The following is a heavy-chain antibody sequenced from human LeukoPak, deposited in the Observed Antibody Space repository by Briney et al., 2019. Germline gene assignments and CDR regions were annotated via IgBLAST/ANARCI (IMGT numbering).Heavy chain of an antibody. J-gene: IGHJ6*02. CDR2: INHSGST. CDR1: GGSFSGYY. CDR3: AQLKNWGSNYYYGMDV. Sequence: SETLSLTCAVYGGSFSGYYWSWIRQPPGKGLEWIGGINHSGSTNYNPSLKSRVTISVDTSKNQFSLKLSSVTAADTAVYYCAQLKNWGSNYYYGMDVWGQGTTVTVSS. V-gene: IGHV4-34*01. D-gene: IGHD7-27*01.